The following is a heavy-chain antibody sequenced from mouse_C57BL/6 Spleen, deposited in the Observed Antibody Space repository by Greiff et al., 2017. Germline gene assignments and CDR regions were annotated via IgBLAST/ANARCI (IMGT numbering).Heavy chain of an antibody. CDR2: INPSSGYT. V-gene: IGHV1-7*01. CDR1: GYTFTSYW. CDR3: ARALVITTVVDAMDY. J-gene: IGHJ4*01. Sequence: VQLQQSGAELAKPGASVKLSCKASGYTFTSYWMHWVKQRPGQGLEWIGYINPSSGYTKSNQKFKDKATLTADTSSSTAYMQLSSLTYEDSAVYYCARALVITTVVDAMDYWGQGTSVTVSS. D-gene: IGHD1-1*01.